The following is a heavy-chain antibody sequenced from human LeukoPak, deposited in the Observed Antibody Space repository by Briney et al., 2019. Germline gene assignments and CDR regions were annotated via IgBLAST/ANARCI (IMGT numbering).Heavy chain of an antibody. D-gene: IGHD1-14*01. CDR1: GGSISSYY. J-gene: IGHJ5*02. V-gene: IGHV4-59*01. Sequence: SETLSLTCTVSGGSISSYYWSWIRQPPGKGLEWIGYIYYSGSTNYNPSLKSRVTISVDTSKNQFSLKLSSVTAADTAVYYCARLFLPESEYHNWFDPWGQGTLVTVSS. CDR3: ARLFLPESEYHNWFDP. CDR2: IYYSGST.